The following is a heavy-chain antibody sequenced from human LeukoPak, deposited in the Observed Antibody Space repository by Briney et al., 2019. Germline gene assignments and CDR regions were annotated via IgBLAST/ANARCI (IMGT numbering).Heavy chain of an antibody. CDR1: GYTFSDFS. J-gene: IGHJ4*02. V-gene: IGHV3-21*01. Sequence: PGGSLRLSCAASGYTFSDFSVNWVRQAPGKGLEWVSSISVRSNYRYYADSVRGRFTISRDDARDSLFLQMNSLRAEDTAVYFCVRLTRNNDRSGYYYYYDYWGQGTLVTVSS. CDR2: ISVRSNYR. CDR3: VRLTRNNDRSGYYYYYDY. D-gene: IGHD3-22*01.